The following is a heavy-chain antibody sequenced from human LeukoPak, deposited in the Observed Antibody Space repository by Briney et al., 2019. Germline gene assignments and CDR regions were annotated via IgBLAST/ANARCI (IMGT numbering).Heavy chain of an antibody. Sequence: ASVKVSCKASGYTFTSYGISWVRQAPGQGLEWMGWISAYNGNTNYAQKLQGRVTMTTDTSTSTAYMELRSLRSDDTAVYYCARDPDSGSARLLLSRKTDAFDIWGQGTMVTVSS. CDR1: GYTFTSYG. J-gene: IGHJ3*02. D-gene: IGHD1-26*01. V-gene: IGHV1-18*01. CDR2: ISAYNGNT. CDR3: ARDPDSGSARLLLSRKTDAFDI.